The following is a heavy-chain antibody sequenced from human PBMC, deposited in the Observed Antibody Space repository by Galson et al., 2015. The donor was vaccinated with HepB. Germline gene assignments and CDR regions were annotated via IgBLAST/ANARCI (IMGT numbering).Heavy chain of an antibody. V-gene: IGHV3-43D*03. Sequence: SLRLSCAVSGFTFDDYAMHWVRQAPGKGLEWVSLISWNGGTTYYGDSVKGRFTVSRDNTKNFLYLEMTSLRAEDTALYYCAKEMSALSNDYGMDVWGQGTTVTVSS. CDR1: GFTFDDYA. D-gene: IGHD2-2*01. J-gene: IGHJ6*02. CDR3: AKEMSALSNDYGMDV. CDR2: ISWNGGTT.